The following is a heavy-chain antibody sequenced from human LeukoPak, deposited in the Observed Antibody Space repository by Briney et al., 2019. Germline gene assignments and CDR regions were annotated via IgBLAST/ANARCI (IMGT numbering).Heavy chain of an antibody. CDR3: ARDTCSSTSCQNFDY. CDR1: GGSISSGGYY. CDR2: IYYSGST. D-gene: IGHD2-2*01. V-gene: IGHV4-31*03. Sequence: ASQTLSLTCTVSGGSISSGGYYWNWIRQHPGKGLEWIGNIYYSGSTYYNPSLKSRVTISIDTSKNQFSLKLSSVTAADTAVYYCARDTCSSTSCQNFDYWGQGTLVTVSS. J-gene: IGHJ4*02.